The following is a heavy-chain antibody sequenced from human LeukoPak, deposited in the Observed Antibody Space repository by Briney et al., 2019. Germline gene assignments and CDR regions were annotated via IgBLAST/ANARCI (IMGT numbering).Heavy chain of an antibody. CDR1: GFTFSNVW. Sequence: GGSLRLSCAASGFTFSNVWMSWVRQVPGKGLEWVGRIISISGGGTSDYPAPVKGRFTVSRDDSKNTVYLQMNSLKTEDTAVYYCTTHRGEWVLDSWGQGTLVTVSS. CDR2: IISISGGGTS. J-gene: IGHJ4*02. CDR3: TTHRGEWVLDS. D-gene: IGHD3-16*01. V-gene: IGHV3-15*01.